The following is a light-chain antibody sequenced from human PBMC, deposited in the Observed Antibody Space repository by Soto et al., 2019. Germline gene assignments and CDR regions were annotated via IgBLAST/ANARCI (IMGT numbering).Light chain of an antibody. CDR1: NSNIGTNH. Sequence: QSVLTQPPSASGTPGQRVTISCSGSNSNIGTNHVYWYQQLPGTAPKLLISRNNQRPSGVPDRFSGSKSGTSASLAISGLRSEDEADYYCAPWDDSLSGHVFGTGTKVTVL. J-gene: IGLJ1*01. CDR2: RNN. CDR3: APWDDSLSGHV. V-gene: IGLV1-47*01.